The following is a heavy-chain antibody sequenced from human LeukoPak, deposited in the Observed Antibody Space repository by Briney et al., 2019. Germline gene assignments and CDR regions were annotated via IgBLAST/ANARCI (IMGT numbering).Heavy chain of an antibody. CDR3: ARDSSSVVGGFLEGY. D-gene: IGHD6-6*01. CDR2: INPNSGGT. V-gene: IGHV1-2*06. CDR1: GYTFTGYY. Sequence: GASVKVSCKASGYTFTGYYMHWVRQAPGQGLEWMGRINPNSGGTNYAQKFQGRVTMTRDTSISTAYMELSRLRSDDTAVYYCARDSSSVVGGFLEGYWGQGTLVTVSS. J-gene: IGHJ4*02.